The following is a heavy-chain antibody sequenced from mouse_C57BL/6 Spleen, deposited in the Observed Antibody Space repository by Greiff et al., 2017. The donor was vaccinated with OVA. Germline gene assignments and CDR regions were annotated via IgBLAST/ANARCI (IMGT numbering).Heavy chain of an antibody. CDR2: IYPGDGDT. CDR1: GYAFSSSW. J-gene: IGHJ2*01. Sequence: VKLVESGPELVKPGASVKISCKASGYAFSSSWMNWVKQRPGKGLEWIGRIYPGDGDTNYNGKFKGKATLTADKSSSTAYMQLSSLTSEDSAVYFCARNYDYDRGFDYWGQGTTLTVSS. D-gene: IGHD2-4*01. V-gene: IGHV1-82*01. CDR3: ARNYDYDRGFDY.